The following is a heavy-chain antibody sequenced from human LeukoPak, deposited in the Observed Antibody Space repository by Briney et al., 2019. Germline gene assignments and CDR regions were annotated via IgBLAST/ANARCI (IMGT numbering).Heavy chain of an antibody. CDR1: GYTFTGYY. CDR2: INAGNGNT. D-gene: IGHD3-10*01. J-gene: IGHJ4*02. Sequence: ASVTVSCKASGYTFTGYYMHWVRQAPGQRLEWMGWINAGNGNTKYSQEFQGRVTITRDTSASTAYMELSSLRSEDMAVYYCARDQTYYGSGSYDYWGQGTLVTVSS. CDR3: ARDQTYYGSGSYDY. V-gene: IGHV1-3*03.